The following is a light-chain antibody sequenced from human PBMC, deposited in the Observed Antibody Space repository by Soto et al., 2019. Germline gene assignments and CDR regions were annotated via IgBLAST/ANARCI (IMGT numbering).Light chain of an antibody. J-gene: IGKJ3*01. Sequence: DIQMTQSPSSLSASVGDRVTITCQASHDIINYLNWFHQKPGEAPKLLIFDAFKLETGVPSRFSGSGSGTDFTLTISSLQPEDIATYYCQQYDNLPPFTFGPGTKVDIK. V-gene: IGKV1-33*01. CDR2: DAF. CDR3: QQYDNLPPFT. CDR1: HDIINY.